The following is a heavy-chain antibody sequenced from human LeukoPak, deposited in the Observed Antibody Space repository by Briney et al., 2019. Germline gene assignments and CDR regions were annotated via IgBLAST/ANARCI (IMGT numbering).Heavy chain of an antibody. CDR2: INPNSGGT. CDR3: ATLPGGGYCSITSCPTTHY. D-gene: IGHD2-2*01. J-gene: IGHJ4*02. V-gene: IGHV1-2*02. CDR1: GYTFTGYY. Sequence: ASVKVSCTASGYTFTGYYMHWVRQAPGQGLEWMGWINPNSGGTNYAQKFQGRVTMTRDTSIRTAYMELSRLRSDDTAVYYCATLPGGGYCSITSCPTTHYWGQGTLVTVSS.